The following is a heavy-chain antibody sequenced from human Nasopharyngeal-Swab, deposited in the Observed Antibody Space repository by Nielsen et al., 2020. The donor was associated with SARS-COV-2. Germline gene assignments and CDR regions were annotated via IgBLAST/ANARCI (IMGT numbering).Heavy chain of an antibody. CDR1: GFTFRTYW. J-gene: IGHJ4*02. V-gene: IGHV3-7*03. CDR2: IKRDGSER. D-gene: IGHD1-20*01. CDR3: ARDFDSWNDLDS. Sequence: GGSLRLSCAASGFTFRTYWMTWVRQAPGKGLEWVANIKRDGSERYYVDSVKGQFTISRDNAKDSLYLQMNSLRAEDTAIYYCARDFDSWNDLDSWGQGTLVSVSS.